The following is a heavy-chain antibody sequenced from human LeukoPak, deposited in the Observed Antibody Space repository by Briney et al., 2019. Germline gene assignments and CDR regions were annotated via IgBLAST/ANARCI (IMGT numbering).Heavy chain of an antibody. Sequence: PSETLSLTCTVSGGSISSYYWSWIRQPPGKGLEWIGYIYYSGSTNYNPSLKSRVTISVDTSKNHFSLKLTSVTAADTAVYFCTREPPYSNNRPNWFDRWGQGTLVTVSS. D-gene: IGHD5-12*01. CDR3: TREPPYSNNRPNWFDR. J-gene: IGHJ5*02. V-gene: IGHV4-59*12. CDR1: GGSISSYY. CDR2: IYYSGST.